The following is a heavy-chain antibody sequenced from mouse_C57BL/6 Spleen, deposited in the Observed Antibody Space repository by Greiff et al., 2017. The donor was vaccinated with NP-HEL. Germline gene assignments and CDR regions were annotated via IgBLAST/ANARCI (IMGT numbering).Heavy chain of an antibody. V-gene: IGHV3-6*01. D-gene: IGHD2-3*01. CDR2: ISYDGSN. CDR3: ARARYDPFDY. J-gene: IGHJ2*01. CDR1: GYSITSGYY. Sequence: DVKLVESGPGLVKPSQSLSLTCSVTGYSITSGYYWNWIRQFPGNKLEWMGYISYDGSNNYNPSLKNRISITRDTSKNQFFLKLNSVTTEDTATYYCARARYDPFDYWGQGTTLTVSS.